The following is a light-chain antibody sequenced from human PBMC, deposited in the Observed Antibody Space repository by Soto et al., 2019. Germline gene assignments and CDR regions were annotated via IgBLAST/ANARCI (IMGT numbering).Light chain of an antibody. J-gene: IGLJ1*01. CDR2: EVS. V-gene: IGLV2-8*01. CDR3: SSYAGSSSYV. CDR1: SSDVGAYNY. Sequence: QSALTQPPSASGSPGQSVTISCTGTSSDVGAYNYVSWYQQHPGKAPKLMIYEVSKRPSGVPDRFSGSKSDSTASLTVSGLQVEDEADYYCSSYAGSSSYVFGTGTKVTV.